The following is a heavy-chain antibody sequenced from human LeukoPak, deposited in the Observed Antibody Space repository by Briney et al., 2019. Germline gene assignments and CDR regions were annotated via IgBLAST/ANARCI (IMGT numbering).Heavy chain of an antibody. Sequence: PGRSRRLSCAASGFTFSSYGMHWVRQAPGKGLEWVAVIWYDGSNKYYADSVKGRFTISRDNSKNTLYLQMNSLRAEDTAVYYCARGATIGYSGYDYFDYWGQGTLVTVSS. J-gene: IGHJ4*02. V-gene: IGHV3-33*01. CDR1: GFTFSSYG. CDR3: ARGATIGYSGYDYFDY. D-gene: IGHD5-12*01. CDR2: IWYDGSNK.